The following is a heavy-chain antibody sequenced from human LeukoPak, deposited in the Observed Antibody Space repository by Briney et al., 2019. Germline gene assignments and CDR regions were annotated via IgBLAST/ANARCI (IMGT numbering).Heavy chain of an antibody. CDR2: ISYDGSNK. Sequence: PGGSLRLSCAASGFTFSSYAMHWVRQAPGKGLEWVAVISYDGSNKYYADSVKGRFTISRDNSKNTLYLQMNSLRAEDTAVYYCARSTQLWYYFDYWGQGTLVTVSS. CDR1: GFTFSSYA. V-gene: IGHV3-30-3*01. CDR3: ARSTQLWYYFDY. J-gene: IGHJ4*02. D-gene: IGHD5-18*01.